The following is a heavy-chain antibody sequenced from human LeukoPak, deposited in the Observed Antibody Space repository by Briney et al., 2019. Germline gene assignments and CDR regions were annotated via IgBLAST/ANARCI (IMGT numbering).Heavy chain of an antibody. D-gene: IGHD5-18*01. CDR3: ARGYSYGYGFFDY. CDR1: GGSISYYY. Sequence: SETLSLTCTVSGGSISYYYWTWIRQSPGKGLEWIGQIYYTGSTNYNPSLKSRVTISVDKSKNQFSLKLSSVTAADTAVYYCARGYSYGYGFFDYWGQGTLVTVSS. J-gene: IGHJ4*02. CDR2: IYYTGST. V-gene: IGHV4-59*12.